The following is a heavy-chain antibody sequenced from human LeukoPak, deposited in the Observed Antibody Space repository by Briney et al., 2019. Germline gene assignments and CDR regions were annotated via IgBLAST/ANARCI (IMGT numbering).Heavy chain of an antibody. CDR3: VRDRWPGLGDF. CDR1: GFIVSENY. Sequence: GGSLRLSCAASGFIVSENYMSWVRQAPGKGLEWVSTVYSGGLTFYADPVKGRFTISRDNSKNTLYLQMSSLRAEDTAVYYCVRDRWPGLGDFWGQGTTVTVPS. V-gene: IGHV3-66*01. CDR2: VYSGGLT. D-gene: IGHD6-19*01. J-gene: IGHJ6*02.